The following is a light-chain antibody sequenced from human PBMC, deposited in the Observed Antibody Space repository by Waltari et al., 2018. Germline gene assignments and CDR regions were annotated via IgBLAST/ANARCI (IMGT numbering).Light chain of an antibody. J-gene: IGKJ1*01. CDR1: QGISSY. Sequence: AIRMTQSTSSLSASTGDRVTITCRASQGISSYLGWYQQKPGKAPKLLIYAGSTLQSGVPSRFSGSGFGTDFTLTITCLQSEDFATYYCQQYYAYPGTFGQGTKVEI. V-gene: IGKV1-8*01. CDR3: QQYYAYPGT. CDR2: AGS.